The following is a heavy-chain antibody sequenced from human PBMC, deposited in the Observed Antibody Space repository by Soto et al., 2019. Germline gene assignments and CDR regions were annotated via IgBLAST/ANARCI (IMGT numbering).Heavy chain of an antibody. CDR2: ISDGGRAM. CDR3: ARERVVRSGGHPNDY. Sequence: QVQLVESGGGLVNPGGSLRLSCVASGFTFSDYYMTWIRQAPGKGLEWVSCISDGGRAMYYADSVKGRFTISRDNADNSLYLQMNSLRAEDTAVYYCARERVVRSGGHPNDYWGQGSLVTVSS. J-gene: IGHJ4*02. D-gene: IGHD2-15*01. CDR1: GFTFSDYY. V-gene: IGHV3-11*01.